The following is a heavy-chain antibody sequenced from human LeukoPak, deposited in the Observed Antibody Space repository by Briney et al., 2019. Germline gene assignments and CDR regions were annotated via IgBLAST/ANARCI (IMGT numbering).Heavy chain of an antibody. CDR2: IYYSGST. V-gene: IGHV4-59*08. J-gene: IGHJ4*02. CDR3: ARVSYDISYYFDY. D-gene: IGHD3-9*01. CDR1: GGSISSYY. Sequence: PSETLSLTCTVSGGSISSYYWSWIRQPPGEGLERIGYIYYSGSTNYNPSLKSRVTISVDTSKNQFSLKLSSVAAADTAVYYCARVSYDISYYFDYWGQGTLVTVSS.